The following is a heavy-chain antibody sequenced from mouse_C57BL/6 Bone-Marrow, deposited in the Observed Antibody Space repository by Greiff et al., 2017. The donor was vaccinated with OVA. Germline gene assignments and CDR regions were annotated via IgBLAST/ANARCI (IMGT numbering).Heavy chain of an antibody. CDR1: YFAFMASA. J-gene: IGHJ3*01. Sequence: LMESGAELVRPGSSVKLSCKASYFAFMASAMHWVKQRPGHGLEWIGSFTMYSDATEYSENFKGKATLTANTSSSTAYMELSSLTSEDSAVYYCAREPAGKKFAYWGQGTLVTVSA. CDR3: AREPAGKKFAY. CDR2: FTMYSDAT. D-gene: IGHD4-1*01. V-gene: IGHV1-49*01.